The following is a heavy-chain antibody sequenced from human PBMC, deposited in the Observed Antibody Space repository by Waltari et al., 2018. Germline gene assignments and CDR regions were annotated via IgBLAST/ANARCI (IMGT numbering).Heavy chain of an antibody. Sequence: QLQLQQSGPGLVKPSESLSLTCGVSGASMSENYLWSWVRQPPEKGLEWIGEIHRSGSAYHTPCLESRVRVSMDTSNNKFLLNLSAAIAADTAVYYCARDRGRGLYFDTWGQGTLVTGSP. CDR2: IHRSGSA. V-gene: IGHV4-4*02. CDR1: GASMSENYL. CDR3: ARDRGRGLYFDT. J-gene: IGHJ4*02. D-gene: IGHD2-15*01.